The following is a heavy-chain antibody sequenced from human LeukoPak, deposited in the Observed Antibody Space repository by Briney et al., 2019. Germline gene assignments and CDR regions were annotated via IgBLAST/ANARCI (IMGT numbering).Heavy chain of an antibody. CDR2: IYYSGST. Sequence: SETLSLTCTVSGGSISSYYWSWIRQPPGKGLEWIGYIYYSGSTNYNPSLESRVTISVDTSKNQFSLKLSSVTAADTAVYYCAGEAGGGYARAFDIWGQGTMVTVSS. CDR1: GGSISSYY. V-gene: IGHV4-59*12. CDR3: AGEAGGGYARAFDI. J-gene: IGHJ3*02. D-gene: IGHD5-12*01.